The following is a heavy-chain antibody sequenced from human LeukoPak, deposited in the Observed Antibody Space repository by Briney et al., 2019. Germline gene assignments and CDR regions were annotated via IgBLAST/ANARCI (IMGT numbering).Heavy chain of an antibody. CDR1: GYTFTSYD. D-gene: IGHD6-19*01. CDR2: MNPNSGDT. V-gene: IGHV1-8*01. CDR3: ARVQQWLVRDYYYYYGMDV. Sequence: ASVKVSCKASGYTFTSYDINWVRQATGQGLEWMGWMNPNSGDTGYAQKFQGRVTMTRNTSISTAYMEPSSLRSEDTAVYYCARVQQWLVRDYYYYYGMDVWGQGTTVTVSS. J-gene: IGHJ6*02.